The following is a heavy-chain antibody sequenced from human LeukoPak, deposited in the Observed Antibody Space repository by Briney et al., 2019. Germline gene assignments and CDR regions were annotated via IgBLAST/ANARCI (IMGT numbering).Heavy chain of an antibody. Sequence: GASVKVSCKASGYTFTGYYMHWVRQAPGQGLEWMGWINPNSGGTNYAQKFQGRVTMTRDTSISTAYMELSRLRSDDTAVYYCARDQWFGDLRAFDIWGQGTMVAVSS. V-gene: IGHV1-2*02. D-gene: IGHD3-10*01. CDR1: GYTFTGYY. CDR2: INPNSGGT. J-gene: IGHJ3*02. CDR3: ARDQWFGDLRAFDI.